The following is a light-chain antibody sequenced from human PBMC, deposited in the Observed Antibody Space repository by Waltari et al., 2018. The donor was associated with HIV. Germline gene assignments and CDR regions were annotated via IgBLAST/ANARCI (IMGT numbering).Light chain of an antibody. Sequence: SSELTQDPAVSVALGQTVRITCQGDSLRSYYASWYQQKPGQAPVLVIYGKNNRPSGIPDRFSGSTSGDTASLTITGARAEDEADFYCNSRDISGNHFVFGGGTKLTVL. CDR1: SLRSYY. CDR3: NSRDISGNHFV. CDR2: GKN. V-gene: IGLV3-19*01. J-gene: IGLJ3*02.